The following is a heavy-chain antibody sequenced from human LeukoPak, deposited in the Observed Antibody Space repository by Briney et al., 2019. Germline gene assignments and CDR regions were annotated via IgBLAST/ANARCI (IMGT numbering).Heavy chain of an antibody. J-gene: IGHJ5*02. V-gene: IGHV1-46*01. CDR1: GYTFTSYY. CDR3: ARDYGGNSGWFDP. Sequence: GASVKVSCKASGYTFTSYYMHWVRQAPGQGLEWMGIINPSGGSTSYAQKFQGRVTMTRDTSTSTAYMELSSLTSEDTAVYYCARDYGGNSGWFDPWGQGTLVTVSS. D-gene: IGHD4-23*01. CDR2: INPSGGST.